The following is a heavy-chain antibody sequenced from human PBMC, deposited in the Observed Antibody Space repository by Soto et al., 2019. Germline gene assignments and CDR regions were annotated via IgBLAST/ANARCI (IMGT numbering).Heavy chain of an antibody. CDR1: GFTFSSYE. D-gene: IGHD3-3*01. J-gene: IGHJ6*02. CDR3: ARGLLEWLLYPPDYYYGMDV. V-gene: IGHV3-48*03. Sequence: LRLSCAASGFTFSSYEMNCVRQAPGKGLEWVSYISSGGSTIYYADSVKGRFTISRDNAKNSLYLQMNSLRAEDTAVYYCARGLLEWLLYPPDYYYGMDVWGQGTTVTVSS. CDR2: ISSGGSTI.